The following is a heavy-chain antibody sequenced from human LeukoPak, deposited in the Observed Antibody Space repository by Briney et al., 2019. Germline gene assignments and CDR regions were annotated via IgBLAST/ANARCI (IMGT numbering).Heavy chain of an antibody. CDR2: ISVYNGNT. CDR3: ARDGHCTNGVCHYNGMDV. J-gene: IGHJ6*02. Sequence: GASVKVSCKSSGYTFTSYGITWVRQAPGQGLEWMGWISVYNGNTNYAQKLQGRVTMTTDTSTSTAYMELRSLRSDDTAVYYCARDGHCTNGVCHYNGMDVWGQGTTVTVSS. D-gene: IGHD2-8*01. V-gene: IGHV1-18*01. CDR1: GYTFTSYG.